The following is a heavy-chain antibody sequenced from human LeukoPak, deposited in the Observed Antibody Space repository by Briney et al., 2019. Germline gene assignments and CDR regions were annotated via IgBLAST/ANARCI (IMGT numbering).Heavy chain of an antibody. CDR1: GFTVSSNS. V-gene: IGHV3-53*01. CDR3: ARLGP. J-gene: IGHJ5*02. CDR2: IFSST. Sequence: GGSLRLSCTVSGFTVSSNSMSWVRQAPGKGLEWVSFIFSSTHYSDSVKGRFTISRDNSKNTLYLQMNSLRAEDTAVYYCARLGPLGQGTLVTVSS.